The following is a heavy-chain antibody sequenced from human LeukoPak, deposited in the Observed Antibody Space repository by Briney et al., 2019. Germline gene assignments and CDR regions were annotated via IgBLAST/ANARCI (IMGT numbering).Heavy chain of an antibody. CDR3: ARAGGSSTYYFDY. CDR2: IYYSGST. CDR1: GGSISSYY. D-gene: IGHD1-26*01. Sequence: SETLSLTCTVSGGSISSYYWSWIRQPPGKGLEWIGYIYYSGSTNYNPSLKSRVTISVDTSKNQFSLKLSSVTAADTAVYYCARAGGSSTYYFDYWGQGTLVTVSS. J-gene: IGHJ4*02. V-gene: IGHV4-59*01.